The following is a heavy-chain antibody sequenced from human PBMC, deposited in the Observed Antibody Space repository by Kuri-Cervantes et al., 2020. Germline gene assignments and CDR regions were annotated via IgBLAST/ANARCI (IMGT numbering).Heavy chain of an antibody. Sequence: GGSLRLSCAASGLTFSSYSMNWVRQAPGKGLEWVSSISSSSSYIYYADSVEGRFTISRDNAKNSLYLQMNSLRAEDTAVYYCAREKTKWASTIVYYFDYWGQGTLVTVSS. CDR1: GLTFSSYS. CDR2: ISSSSSYI. V-gene: IGHV3-21*01. J-gene: IGHJ4*02. D-gene: IGHD5/OR15-5a*01. CDR3: AREKTKWASTIVYYFDY.